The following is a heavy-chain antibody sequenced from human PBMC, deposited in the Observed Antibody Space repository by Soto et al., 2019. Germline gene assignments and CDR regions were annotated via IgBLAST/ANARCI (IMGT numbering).Heavy chain of an antibody. D-gene: IGHD6-13*01. CDR2: INPNSGGT. Sequence: ASVKVSCKASGCTFTGYYMHWVRQAPGQGLEWMGWINPNSGGTNYAQKFQGRVTMTRDTSISTAYMELSRLRSDDTAVYYCATKLAAAGNWFDPWGQGTLVTVSS. CDR1: GCTFTGYY. V-gene: IGHV1-2*02. J-gene: IGHJ5*02. CDR3: ATKLAAAGNWFDP.